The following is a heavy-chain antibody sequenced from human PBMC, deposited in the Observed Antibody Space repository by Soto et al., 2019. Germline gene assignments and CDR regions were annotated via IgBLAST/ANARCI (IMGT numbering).Heavy chain of an antibody. V-gene: IGHV4-31*03. Sequence: QVQLQESGPGLVKPSQTLSLTCTVSGGSISSGGYYWSWIRQHPGKGLEWIGYIYYSGSTYYNPSLKSRVTISVDTSKNQFSLKLSSVTAADTAVYYCARGVVVAATLNAFDIWGQGTMVTVSS. CDR2: IYYSGST. CDR1: GGSISSGGYY. CDR3: ARGVVVAATLNAFDI. D-gene: IGHD2-15*01. J-gene: IGHJ3*02.